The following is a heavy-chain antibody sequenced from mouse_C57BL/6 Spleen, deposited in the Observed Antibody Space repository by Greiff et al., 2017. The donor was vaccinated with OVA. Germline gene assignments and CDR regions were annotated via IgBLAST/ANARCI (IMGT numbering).Heavy chain of an antibody. Sequence: ESGPGLVKPSQSLSLTCSVTGYSITSGYYWNWIRQFPGNKLEWMGYISYDGSNNYNPSLKNRISITRDTSKNQFFLKLNSVTTEDTATYYCARVGYYPYYFDYWGQGTTLTVSS. CDR3: ARVGYYPYYFDY. V-gene: IGHV3-6*01. J-gene: IGHJ2*01. CDR1: GYSITSGYY. CDR2: ISYDGSN. D-gene: IGHD2-3*01.